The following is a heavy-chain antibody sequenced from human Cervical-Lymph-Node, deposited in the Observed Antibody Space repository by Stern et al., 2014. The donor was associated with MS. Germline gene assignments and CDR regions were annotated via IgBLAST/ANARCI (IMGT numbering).Heavy chain of an antibody. CDR1: GGSMASSTGGYF. J-gene: IGHJ4*02. D-gene: IGHD2-21*02. Sequence: QLQLQESGPGLVKPSQTLYLICAVSGGSMASSTGGYFWSWLRQPPGKGLEWIGFIYYSGSTYYNPSLKIRTTISVDTSKNQVSLRLTSMTAADTAVYYCARVAYCGGYCSAFDSWGQGTLVTVSS. CDR2: IYYSGST. V-gene: IGHV4-31*11. CDR3: ARVAYCGGYCSAFDS.